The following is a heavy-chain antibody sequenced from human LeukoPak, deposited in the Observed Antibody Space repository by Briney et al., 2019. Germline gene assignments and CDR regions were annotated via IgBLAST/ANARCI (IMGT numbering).Heavy chain of an antibody. D-gene: IGHD3-22*01. V-gene: IGHV1-69*13. CDR1: GGTFISYD. Sequence: SVKVSCKASGGTFISYDISWVRQAPGQGLEWMGGITPIFGTANYAQKFQGRVTITADESTSTAYMELSSLRSEDTAVYYCARGTPSRKPDYYDSSWAWSYWGQGTLVTVSS. CDR3: ARGTPSRKPDYYDSSWAWSY. J-gene: IGHJ4*02. CDR2: ITPIFGTA.